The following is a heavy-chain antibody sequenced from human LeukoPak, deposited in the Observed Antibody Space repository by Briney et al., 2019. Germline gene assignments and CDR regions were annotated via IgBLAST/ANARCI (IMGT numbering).Heavy chain of an antibody. CDR2: IKQDGSKK. Sequence: GGSLRLSYEASGLAFRNFAMSWVRQAPGKGLEWVANIKQDGSKKYYVDSVKGRFTISRDNAKNSLYLQMNSLRAEDTAVYYCARSRVDYWGQGTLVTVSS. J-gene: IGHJ4*02. V-gene: IGHV3-7*01. CDR1: GLAFRNFA. D-gene: IGHD3-10*01. CDR3: ARSRVDY.